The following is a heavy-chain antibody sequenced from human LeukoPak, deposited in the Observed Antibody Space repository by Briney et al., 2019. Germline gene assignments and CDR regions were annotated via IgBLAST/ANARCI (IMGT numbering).Heavy chain of an antibody. Sequence: SETLSLTCAVYGGSFSGYYWSWIRQPPGKGLEWIGEINHSGSTNYNPSLKSRVTISVDTSKNQFSLKLSSVTAADTAVYYCASAPTWDYDSSGYYGRAYLDYWGQGTLVTVSS. J-gene: IGHJ4*02. CDR1: GGSFSGYY. CDR3: ASAPTWDYDSSGYYGRAYLDY. V-gene: IGHV4-34*01. D-gene: IGHD3-22*01. CDR2: INHSGST.